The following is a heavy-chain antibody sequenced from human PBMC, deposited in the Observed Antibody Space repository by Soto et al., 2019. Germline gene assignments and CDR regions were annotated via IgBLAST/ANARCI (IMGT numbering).Heavy chain of an antibody. CDR1: GFTFSSYA. CDR3: ARDGGIYGDYVFDWFDP. V-gene: IGHV3-30-3*01. Sequence: QVQLVESGGGVVQPGRSLRLSCAASGFTFSSYAMHWVRQAPGKGLEWVAVMSYDGSNKYYADSVKGRFIISRDNSKNTLYLQMNSLRAEDTAVYYCARDGGIYGDYVFDWFDPWGQGTLVTVSS. D-gene: IGHD4-17*01. J-gene: IGHJ5*02. CDR2: MSYDGSNK.